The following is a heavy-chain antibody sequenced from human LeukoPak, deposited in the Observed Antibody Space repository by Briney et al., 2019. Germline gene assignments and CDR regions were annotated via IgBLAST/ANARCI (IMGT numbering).Heavy chain of an antibody. Sequence: GGSLRLSCAASGFIFSSHEMNWVRQAPGKGPGWVSYISTTGSTIHYTDSVKGRFTFSRDNAKNSLYLQMNSLRAEDTAVYYCARGSDGRGGTFYYYYGMDVWGQGTTVTVSS. D-gene: IGHD2/OR15-2a*01. V-gene: IGHV3-48*03. CDR2: ISTTGSTI. J-gene: IGHJ6*02. CDR1: GFIFSSHE. CDR3: ARGSDGRGGTFYYYYGMDV.